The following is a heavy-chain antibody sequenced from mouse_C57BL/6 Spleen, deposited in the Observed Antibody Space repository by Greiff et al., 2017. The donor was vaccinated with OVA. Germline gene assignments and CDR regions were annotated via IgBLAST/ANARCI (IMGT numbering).Heavy chain of an antibody. CDR1: GYTFTRYW. CDR2: IYPGSGCT. V-gene: IGHV1-55*01. J-gene: IGHJ3*01. D-gene: IGHD2-4*01. Sequence: VQLQQPGAELVKHGASVKMSCKASGYTFTRYWITWVQPRPGQCLEWIGDIYPGSGCTNYNEKFKSTATLTVDTSSSTAYMQLSSLTSEDSAVYYCAREDYDEASWFAYWGQGTLVTVSA. CDR3: AREDYDEASWFAY.